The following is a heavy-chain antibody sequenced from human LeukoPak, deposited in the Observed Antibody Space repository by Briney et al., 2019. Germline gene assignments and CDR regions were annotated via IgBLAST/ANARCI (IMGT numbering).Heavy chain of an antibody. CDR3: ARVGINYDILTGYLYYYGMDV. CDR1: GYTFTSYY. J-gene: IGHJ6*02. D-gene: IGHD3-9*01. V-gene: IGHV1-46*01. CDR2: INPSGGST. Sequence: ASVKVSCKASGYTFTSYYMHWVRQAPGQGLEWMGIINPSGGSTSYAQKFQGRVTMTRDTSTSTVYMELSSLRSEDTAVYYCARVGINYDILTGYLYYYGMDVWSQGTTVTVSS.